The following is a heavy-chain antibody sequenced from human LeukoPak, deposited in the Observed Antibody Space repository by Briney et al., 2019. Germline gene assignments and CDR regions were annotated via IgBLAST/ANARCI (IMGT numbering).Heavy chain of an antibody. CDR2: INPSGDIT. CDR1: GYTFTRHY. CDR3: ARDNSMRDTAWWFDP. D-gene: IGHD2-21*02. Sequence: ASVKASCKASGYTFTRHYMHWVRQAPGQGLEWMGIINPSGDITSYAQKFQGRVIMTRDMSTSTDYMELSSLRSEDTAVYYCARDNSMRDTAWWFDPWGQGTLVTVSS. V-gene: IGHV1-46*01. J-gene: IGHJ5*02.